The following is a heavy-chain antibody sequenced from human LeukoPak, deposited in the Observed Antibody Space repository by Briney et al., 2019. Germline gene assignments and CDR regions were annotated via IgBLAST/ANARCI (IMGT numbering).Heavy chain of an antibody. CDR2: MNPNSGNT. D-gene: IGHD6-13*01. CDR1: GYTFTSYY. CDR3: ARAQGIAAAGRFDY. J-gene: IGHJ4*02. V-gene: IGHV1-8*02. Sequence: ASVKVSCKASGYTFTSYYMHWVRQAPGQGLEWMGWMNPNSGNTGYAQKFQGRVTMTRNTSISTAYMELSSLRSEDTAVYYCARAQGIAAAGRFDYWGQGTLVTVSS.